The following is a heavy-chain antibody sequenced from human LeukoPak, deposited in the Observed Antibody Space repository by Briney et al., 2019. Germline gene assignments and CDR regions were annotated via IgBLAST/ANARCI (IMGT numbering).Heavy chain of an antibody. CDR3: ARGFTVPTGVYFDY. J-gene: IGHJ4*02. V-gene: IGHV4-38-2*02. D-gene: IGHD4-17*01. Sequence: KPSETLSPTCTVSGYSISSGYYWGWIRQPPGKGLEWIGSIYHSGSTYYNPSLKSRVTISVDTSKNQFSLKLSSVTAADTAVYYCARGFTVPTGVYFDYWGQGTLVTVSS. CDR1: GYSISSGYY. CDR2: IYHSGST.